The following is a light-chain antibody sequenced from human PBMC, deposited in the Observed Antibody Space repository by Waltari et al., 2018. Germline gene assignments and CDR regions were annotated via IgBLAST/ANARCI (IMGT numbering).Light chain of an antibody. CDR3: QKYYSTPLT. V-gene: IGKV4-1*01. Sequence: DIVMTQSPDSLAVSLGERATIKCNSSQSLLYSFNNKYHLAWFQQKPGQPPKLLFYWSTTREAGVPGRFSGSGSGTYFTLTISSLQASDVAVYYCQKYYSTPLTFGVGTKVQIK. CDR2: WST. J-gene: IGKJ4*01. CDR1: QSLLYSFNNKYH.